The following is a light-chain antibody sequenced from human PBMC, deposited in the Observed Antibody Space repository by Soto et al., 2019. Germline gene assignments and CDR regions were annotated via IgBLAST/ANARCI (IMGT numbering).Light chain of an antibody. V-gene: IGKV1-27*01. CDR1: QAISNY. Sequence: DIPMTQSPSSLSASLGDRVTITCRASQAISNYLAWYQQKPGKVPKLLIYSASTLQSGVPSRFSGSGSGADFTLTISSLQPEDVATYYCQIYHSGLTFGGGTKVEIK. J-gene: IGKJ4*01. CDR2: SAS. CDR3: QIYHSGLT.